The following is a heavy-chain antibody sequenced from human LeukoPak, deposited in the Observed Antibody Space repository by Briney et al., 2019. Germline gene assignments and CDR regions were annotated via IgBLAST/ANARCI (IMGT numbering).Heavy chain of an antibody. CDR3: ARNMIATTGCDY. CDR2: VHHSGST. J-gene: IGHJ4*02. CDR1: GGSISSNNW. D-gene: IGHD4-17*01. V-gene: IGHV4-4*02. Sequence: PSETLSLTCAVSGGSISSNNWWSWVRQPPGKGLEWIGEVHHSGSTNYNPSLKSRVTISVDKSKNQFSLKLNSVTAADTAVYYCARNMIATTGCDYWGQGTLVTVSS.